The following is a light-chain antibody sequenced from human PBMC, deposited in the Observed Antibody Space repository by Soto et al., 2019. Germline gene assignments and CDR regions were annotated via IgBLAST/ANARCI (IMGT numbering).Light chain of an antibody. CDR2: KAS. CDR3: QQYHSDPIT. J-gene: IGKJ5*01. V-gene: IGKV1-5*03. CDR1: QTISSW. Sequence: DIQMTQSPSTLSGSVGDRVTITCRASQTISSWLAWYQQKPGKAPKLLIYKASTLKSGVPSRFSGSESGTEFTLTISSLQAEDVAVYYCQQYHSDPITFGQGTRLENK.